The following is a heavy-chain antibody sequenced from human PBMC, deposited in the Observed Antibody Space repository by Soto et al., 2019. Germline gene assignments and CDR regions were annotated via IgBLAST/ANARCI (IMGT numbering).Heavy chain of an antibody. J-gene: IGHJ5*02. D-gene: IGHD2-2*01. V-gene: IGHV3-7*01. CDR2: IKQDGSEK. CDR1: GFTFSSYW. Sequence: GGSLRLSCAASGFTFSSYWMSWVRQAPGKGLEWVANIKQDGSEKYYVDSVKGRFTISRGNAKNSLYLQMNSLRAEDTAVYYCAGEGSRDIVVVPAAIATSPRYNWFDPWGQGTLVTVSS. CDR3: AGEGSRDIVVVPAAIATSPRYNWFDP.